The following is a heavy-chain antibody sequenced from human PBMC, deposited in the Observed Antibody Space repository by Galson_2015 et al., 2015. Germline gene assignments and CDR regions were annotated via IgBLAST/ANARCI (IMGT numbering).Heavy chain of an antibody. Sequence: SLRLSCAASGFTFNSYAMNWVRQAPGKGLEWVSAISGSGDSTYYTDSIKGRFITSRDNSKNTLYLQMNSLRAEDTAVYYCVKPPDVTRYFYYSMEVWGQGTTVTVSS. CDR3: VKPPDVTRYFYYSMEV. CDR1: GFTFNSYA. D-gene: IGHD2-21*02. J-gene: IGHJ6*02. V-gene: IGHV3-23*01. CDR2: ISGSGDST.